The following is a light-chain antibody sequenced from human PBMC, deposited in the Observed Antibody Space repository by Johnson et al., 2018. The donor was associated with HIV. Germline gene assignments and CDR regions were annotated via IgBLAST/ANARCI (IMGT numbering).Light chain of an antibody. Sequence: QAVLTQPPSMSAAPGQRVTISCSGSSSNIGNNYVSWYQQVPGAAPKLLIYDNNRRPSGIPGRFSGSKSGTSATLGITGLQTGDEADYYCGTWDASLSPHYVFGTGTTVSVL. CDR2: DNN. CDR1: SSNIGNNY. J-gene: IGLJ1*01. CDR3: GTWDASLSPHYV. V-gene: IGLV1-51*01.